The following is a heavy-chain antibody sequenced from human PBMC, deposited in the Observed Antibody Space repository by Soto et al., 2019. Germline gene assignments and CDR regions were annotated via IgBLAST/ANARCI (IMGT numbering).Heavy chain of an antibody. CDR3: ARDNDFWSHFNGFDP. CDR2: ISSSSSYI. D-gene: IGHD3-3*01. V-gene: IGHV3-21*01. J-gene: IGHJ5*02. Sequence: EVQLVESGGGLVKPGGSLRLSCAASGFTFSSYSMNWVRQAPGKGLEWVSSISSSSSYIYYADSVKGRFTISRDNAKNSLYLQMNSLRAEDTAVYYCARDNDFWSHFNGFDPWGQGTLVTVSS. CDR1: GFTFSSYS.